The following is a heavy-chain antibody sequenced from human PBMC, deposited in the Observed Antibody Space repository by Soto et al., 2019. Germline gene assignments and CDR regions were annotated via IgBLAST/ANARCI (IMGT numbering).Heavy chain of an antibody. D-gene: IGHD1-1*01. CDR3: AAGLDNAKIHH. CDR1: GFTGSY. V-gene: IGHV3-66*01. CDR2: IHSDGNT. Sequence: EVQVVESGGDLVQPGGSLRLSCAVSGFTGSYMTWVRQAPGKGLEWVSFIHSDGNTFYADSVKGRFSISRDSSKNTVSPQMNSLRAEDTAVYYCAAGLDNAKIHHWGQGTLVTVSS. J-gene: IGHJ1*01.